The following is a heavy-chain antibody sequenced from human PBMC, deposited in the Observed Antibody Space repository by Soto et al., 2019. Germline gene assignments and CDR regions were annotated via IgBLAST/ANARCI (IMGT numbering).Heavy chain of an antibody. J-gene: IGHJ4*02. V-gene: IGHV1-18*01. CDR2: ISAYNGNT. CDR3: ARDIYYDSSGPFDS. Sequence: ASVKVSCKASGYTFTSYGISWVRQAPGQGLEWMGWISAYNGNTSYAQKLQGRVTMTTDTSTSTAYMELRSLRSDDTAVYYWARDIYYDSSGPFDSGGKEPLVTAPS. D-gene: IGHD3-22*01. CDR1: GYTFTSYG.